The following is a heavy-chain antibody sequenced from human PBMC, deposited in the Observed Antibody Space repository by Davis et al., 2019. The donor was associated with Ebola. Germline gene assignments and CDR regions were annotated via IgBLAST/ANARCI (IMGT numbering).Heavy chain of an antibody. CDR1: GFTFSVYY. Sequence: PSETLSLTCAASGFTFSVYYMSWIRQAPGKGPEWVSSISSSASYKNYADSVKGRFTISRDDAKKSLYLQMDSLRAEDTAVYYCASENSGSYYTLDYWGQGTLVTVSS. CDR3: ASENSGSYYTLDY. J-gene: IGHJ4*02. D-gene: IGHD3-10*01. V-gene: IGHV3-11*06. CDR2: ISSSASYK.